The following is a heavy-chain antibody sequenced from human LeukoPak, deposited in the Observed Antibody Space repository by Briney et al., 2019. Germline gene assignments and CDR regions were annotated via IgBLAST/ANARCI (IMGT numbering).Heavy chain of an antibody. CDR2: ISRNSDST. CDR3: VKDIGSGSYRYGGYFDY. D-gene: IGHD1-26*01. J-gene: IGHJ4*02. CDR1: GFPFDDKA. Sequence: PGGSLRLSCAASGFPFDDKATHWVRQAPGKGLEWVAGISRNSDSTGYADSVKGRFTISRDNAKNSLYLQMNSLRAEDMALYYCVKDIGSGSYRYGGYFDYWGQGTLVTVSS. V-gene: IGHV3-9*03.